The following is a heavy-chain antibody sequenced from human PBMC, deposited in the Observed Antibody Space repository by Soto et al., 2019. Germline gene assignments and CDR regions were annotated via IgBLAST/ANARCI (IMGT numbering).Heavy chain of an antibody. CDR2: IYSGGST. V-gene: IGHV3-53*01. CDR1: GFTVSSNY. Sequence: GGSLRLSCAASGFTVSSNYMSWVRQAPGKGLEWVSVIYSGGSTYYADSVKGRFTISRDNSKNTLYLQMNSLRAEDTAVYYCARARYSYGYYYYYGMDVWGQGTTVTVSS. D-gene: IGHD5-18*01. J-gene: IGHJ6*02. CDR3: ARARYSYGYYYYYGMDV.